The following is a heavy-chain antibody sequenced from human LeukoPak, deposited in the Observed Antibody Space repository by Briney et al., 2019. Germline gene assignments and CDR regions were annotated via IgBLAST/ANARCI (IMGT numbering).Heavy chain of an antibody. J-gene: IGHJ5*02. Sequence: SVTVSLTCTVSGGSISTYYWSWIRQPPGKGLEWIGYISYQRNPNYRPALNSRATIAQDNVHNQILLKLSSVTAADTAVYYSGNTNSNLSLSSRATISVDTSKNQFSLELSSVTAADTAVYYCAREGTSGTHLNSFDPWGQGTLVTVSS. CDR1: GGSISTYY. V-gene: IGHV4-59*01. D-gene: IGHD3-10*01. CDR3: GNTNSNLSLSSRATISVDTSKNQFSLELSSVTAADTAVYYCAREGTSGTHLNSFDP. CDR2: ISYQRNP.